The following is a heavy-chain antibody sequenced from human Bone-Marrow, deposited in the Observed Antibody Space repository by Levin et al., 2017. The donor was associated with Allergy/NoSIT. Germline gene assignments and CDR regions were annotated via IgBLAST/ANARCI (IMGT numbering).Heavy chain of an antibody. Sequence: GGSLRLSCEASGYSFTAYYLHWVRQAPGQGLEWMGRINPNSGGTNYTQKLQGRVTITRDTSISTVYMELRRLRFEDTAVYYCARDDRRYFEGIDYWGQGTLVTVSS. D-gene: IGHD3-9*01. J-gene: IGHJ4*02. V-gene: IGHV1-2*06. CDR2: INPNSGGT. CDR3: ARDDRRYFEGIDY. CDR1: GYSFTAYY.